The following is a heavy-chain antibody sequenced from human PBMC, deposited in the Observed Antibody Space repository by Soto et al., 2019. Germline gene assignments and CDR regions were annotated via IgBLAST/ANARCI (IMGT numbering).Heavy chain of an antibody. CDR3: ARVIWSGHLTSDL. D-gene: IGHD3-3*01. CDR2: ISSSSSTI. V-gene: IGHV3-48*02. Sequence: EVQVVESGGGLVQPGGSLRLSCPASGFTFSSNSMNWVRQAPGKGLEWISYISSSSSTIYADSVKGRFTISRGNAKNSLYLQMNSLRDEDTAVYYCARVIWSGHLTSDLWGQGTLVTVSS. CDR1: GFTFSSNS. J-gene: IGHJ5*02.